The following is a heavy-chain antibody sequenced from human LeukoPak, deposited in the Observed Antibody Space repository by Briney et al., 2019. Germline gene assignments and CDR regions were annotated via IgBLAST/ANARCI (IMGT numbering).Heavy chain of an antibody. CDR1: GDSVSSNSVT. CDR3: ARGLSNWYFDL. J-gene: IGHJ2*01. D-gene: IGHD6-19*01. V-gene: IGHV6-1*01. CDR2: TYYRSTWYN. Sequence: SQTLSLTCAISGDSVSSNSVTWNWIRQSPSRGLEWLGRTYYRSTWYNDYAVSVKSRITINPDTSKNQFSLQLNSVTPEDTAVYYCARGLSNWYFDLWGRGTLVTVSS.